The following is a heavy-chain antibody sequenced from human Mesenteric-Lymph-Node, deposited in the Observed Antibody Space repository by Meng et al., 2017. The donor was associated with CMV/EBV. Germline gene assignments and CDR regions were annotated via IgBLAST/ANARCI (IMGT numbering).Heavy chain of an antibody. J-gene: IGHJ5*02. Sequence: SETLSPTCAVSGASTTGTNWWSWVRQSPGKGLMWIGDIYHSGSPNYNPSLKSRVTISLDKSKNDFSLTLGSVTAADTAIYYCASNPPGSYYGGETWFDPWGQGILVTV. V-gene: IGHV4-4*02. D-gene: IGHD3-10*01. CDR3: ASNPPGSYYGGETWFDP. CDR1: GASTTGTNW. CDR2: IYHSGSP.